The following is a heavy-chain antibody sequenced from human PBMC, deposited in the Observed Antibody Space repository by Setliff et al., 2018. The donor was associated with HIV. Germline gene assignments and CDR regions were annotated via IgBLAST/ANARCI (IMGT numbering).Heavy chain of an antibody. CDR1: GGSISSGSYY. Sequence: SETLSLTCSVSGGSISSGSYYWSWIRQPAGKGLEWIGHIYRSGSTNYNPSLKSRLTISLDKSKNQFSLKLSSVTAADTAGYYCARSGCKGGSCWSHSVMVYWGQGALVTVSS. D-gene: IGHD2-15*01. V-gene: IGHV4-61*09. J-gene: IGHJ4*02. CDR2: IYRSGST. CDR3: ARSGCKGGSCWSHSVMVY.